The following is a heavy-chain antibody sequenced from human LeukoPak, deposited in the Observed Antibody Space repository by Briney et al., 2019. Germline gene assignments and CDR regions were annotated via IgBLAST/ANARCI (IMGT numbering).Heavy chain of an antibody. V-gene: IGHV4-59*01. CDR2: IYYSGGT. J-gene: IGHJ6*02. D-gene: IGHD5-18*01. CDR1: GGSISSYY. Sequence: SETLSLTCTVSGGSISSYYWSWIRQPPGKGLEWIGYIYYSGGTNYNPSLKSRVTISVDTSKNQFSLKLSSVTAADTAVYYCARHKNRGYSYGPSLYYYGMDVWGQGTTVTVSS. CDR3: ARHKNRGYSYGPSLYYYGMDV.